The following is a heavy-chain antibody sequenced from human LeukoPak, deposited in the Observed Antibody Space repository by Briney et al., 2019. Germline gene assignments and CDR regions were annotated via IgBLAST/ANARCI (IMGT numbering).Heavy chain of an antibody. CDR2: IYYSGST. Sequence: SETLSLTCAVSGGSISSSSYYWGWIRQPPGKGLEWIGSIYYSGSTYYNPSLTSRVTISVDTSKNQFYLKLSSVTAADTAVYYCARHQGSGYYYPFDYWGQGTLVTVSS. CDR3: ARHQGSGYYYPFDY. J-gene: IGHJ4*02. CDR1: GGSISSSSYY. D-gene: IGHD3-22*01. V-gene: IGHV4-39*01.